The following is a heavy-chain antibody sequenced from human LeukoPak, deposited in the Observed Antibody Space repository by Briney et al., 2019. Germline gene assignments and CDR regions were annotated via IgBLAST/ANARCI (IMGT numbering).Heavy chain of an antibody. Sequence: PGGSLRLSCAASGFTFSGYEMNWVRQAPGKGLEWVSYISSSGNTIYYADSVKGRFTISRDNAKNSLYLQMNSLRAEDTAVYYCARDDRGGIVDTFDIWGQGTMVTVSS. V-gene: IGHV3-48*03. CDR1: GFTFSGYE. CDR2: ISSSGNTI. J-gene: IGHJ3*02. CDR3: ARDDRGGIVDTFDI. D-gene: IGHD3-10*01.